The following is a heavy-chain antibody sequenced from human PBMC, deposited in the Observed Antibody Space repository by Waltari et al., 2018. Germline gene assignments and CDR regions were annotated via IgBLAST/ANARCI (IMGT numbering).Heavy chain of an antibody. CDR2: FDPEDGET. Sequence: QVQLVQSGAEVKKPGASVKVSCKASGYTFTGYYMHWVRQAPGKGLEWMGGFDPEDGETIYAQKFQGRVTMTEETSTDTAYMELSSLRSEDTAVYYCATRGSWGWFDPWGQGTLVTVSS. CDR1: GYTFTGYY. CDR3: ATRGSWGWFDP. J-gene: IGHJ5*02. V-gene: IGHV1-24*01. D-gene: IGHD1-26*01.